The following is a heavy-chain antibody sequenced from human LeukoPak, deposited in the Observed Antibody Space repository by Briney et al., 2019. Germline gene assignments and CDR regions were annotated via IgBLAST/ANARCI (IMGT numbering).Heavy chain of an antibody. Sequence: GGSLRLSCAASGFTFSSYEMNWVRQAPGKGLEWVSYISSSGSTIYYADSVKGRFTISRDNAKNSLYLQMNSLRAEDTAVYYCARDPPGGVLDYWGQGILVTVSS. J-gene: IGHJ4*02. CDR2: ISSSGSTI. V-gene: IGHV3-48*03. D-gene: IGHD3-16*01. CDR1: GFTFSSYE. CDR3: ARDPPGGVLDY.